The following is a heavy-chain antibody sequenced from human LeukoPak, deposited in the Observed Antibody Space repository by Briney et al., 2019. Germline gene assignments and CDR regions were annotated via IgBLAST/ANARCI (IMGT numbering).Heavy chain of an antibody. J-gene: IGHJ4*02. CDR1: GYSFTNYW. Sequence: GESLKISCQGSGYSFTNYWIGWVRQMPGKGLEWMGIIYPGDSDTRYSPSFQGQVTISADNSISAAYLQWSSLKASDTATYYCARRPNFLDRSGNYYFDYWGQGTLVTVSS. D-gene: IGHD3-22*01. CDR3: ARRPNFLDRSGNYYFDY. CDR2: IYPGDSDT. V-gene: IGHV5-51*01.